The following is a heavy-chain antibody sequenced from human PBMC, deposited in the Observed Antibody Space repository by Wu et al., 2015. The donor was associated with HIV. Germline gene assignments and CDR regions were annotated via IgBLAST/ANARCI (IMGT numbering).Heavy chain of an antibody. CDR1: GYTFTGYY. CDR3: ASPRSPGFSSAWPTYFDY. J-gene: IGHJ4*02. D-gene: IGHD6-19*01. CDR2: IDPASGAI. V-gene: IGHV1-2*02. Sequence: QVQLVQSGGEVKKPGASVKVSCKASGYTFTGYYIHWVRQAPGQGLEWMGWIDPASGAIKSAQKFQGRVTMTRDTSINTAYMELSRLMSDDTAVYYCASPRSPGFSSAWPTYFDYWGQGTLVTVSS.